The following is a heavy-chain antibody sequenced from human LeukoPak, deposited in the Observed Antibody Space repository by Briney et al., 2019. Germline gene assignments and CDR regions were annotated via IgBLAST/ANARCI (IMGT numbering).Heavy chain of an antibody. CDR2: ISYSGST. D-gene: IGHD6-13*01. J-gene: IGHJ3*02. CDR3: GRGLYSSSWPDAFDI. Sequence: SETLSLTCTVFGVSFSDYYWSWIRQPPGKGLELIGYISYSGSTNYNPSLKSRVIISADTSKNQFSLKLSSVTAADTAVYYCGRGLYSSSWPDAFDIWGQGTMVTVSS. V-gene: IGHV4-59*01. CDR1: GVSFSDYY.